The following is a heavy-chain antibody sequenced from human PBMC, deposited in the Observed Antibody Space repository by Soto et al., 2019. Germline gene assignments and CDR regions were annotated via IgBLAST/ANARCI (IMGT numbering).Heavy chain of an antibody. D-gene: IGHD2-15*01. Sequence: GGSLRLSCSASGFTFSSSAMHWVRQATGKGLEYVAAISTNGGSTYYADSVKGRFTISRDNSKKILYLQMSSLRAEDTALYFCVKAVCSGATCYHDYWGQGTLVTVSS. CDR2: ISTNGGST. CDR1: GFTFSSSA. J-gene: IGHJ4*02. V-gene: IGHV3-64D*08. CDR3: VKAVCSGATCYHDY.